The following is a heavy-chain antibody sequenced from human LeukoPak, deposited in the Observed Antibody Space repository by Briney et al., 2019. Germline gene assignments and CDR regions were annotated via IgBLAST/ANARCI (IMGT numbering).Heavy chain of an antibody. CDR3: ARKVVGATTGTSFDI. CDR2: IYHSGST. D-gene: IGHD1-26*01. CDR1: GYSIGSGYY. J-gene: IGHJ3*02. V-gene: IGHV4-38-2*02. Sequence: SETLSLTCTVSGYSIGSGYYWGWIRQPPGKGLEWIGSIYHSGSTYYNPSLKSRVTISVDTSKNQFSLKLSSVTAADTAVYYCARKVVGATTGTSFDIWGQGTMVTVSS.